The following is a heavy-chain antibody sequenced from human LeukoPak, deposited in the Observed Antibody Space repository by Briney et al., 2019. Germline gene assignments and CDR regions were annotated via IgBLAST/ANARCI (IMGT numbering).Heavy chain of an antibody. D-gene: IGHD3-10*01. V-gene: IGHV4-59*11. J-gene: IGHJ6*04. Sequence: SETLSLTCSVSGGSIRSHYWSWIRQPPGKGLEWIGYIHYSGSTNCNPSLTNRVTISVDTSNSQFSLKLISVTAADTAVYYCARVRIMVRGGGMDVWGKGTTVTVST. CDR3: ARVRIMVRGGGMDV. CDR2: IHYSGST. CDR1: GGSIRSHY.